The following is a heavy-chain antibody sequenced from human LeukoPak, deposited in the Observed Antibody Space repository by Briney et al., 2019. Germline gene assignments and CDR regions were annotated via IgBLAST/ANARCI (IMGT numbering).Heavy chain of an antibody. J-gene: IGHJ3*01. CDR3: AKGSSSSWYSFDF. V-gene: IGHV1-2*02. Sequence: ASVKVSCKASGYTFTAYYIHWVRQAPGQGLEWMGWVNPNSGGTNYAQKFQGRVTMTRDTSISTAYMELSRLRSDDTAVYYCAKGSSSSWYSFDFWGQGTVVTVSS. CDR2: VNPNSGGT. CDR1: GYTFTAYY. D-gene: IGHD6-13*01.